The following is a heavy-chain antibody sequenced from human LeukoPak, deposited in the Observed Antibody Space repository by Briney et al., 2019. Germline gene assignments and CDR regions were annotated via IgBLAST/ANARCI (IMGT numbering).Heavy chain of an antibody. Sequence: ASVKVSCKASGYTFMAYGISWVRQAPGQGLEWMGWISAYNGNTNYAEMFQGRVTMTTDTSTATVTMELRSLRPDDTAVYYCARDRCHWGSCVWGSFDFWGQGTMVTVSS. J-gene: IGHJ3*01. CDR1: GYTFMAYG. CDR2: ISAYNGNT. V-gene: IGHV1-18*01. D-gene: IGHD7-27*01. CDR3: ARDRCHWGSCVWGSFDF.